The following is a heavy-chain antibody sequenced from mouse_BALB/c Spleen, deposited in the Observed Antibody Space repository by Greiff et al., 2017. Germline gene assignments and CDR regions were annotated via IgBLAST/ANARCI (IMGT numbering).Heavy chain of an antibody. CDR1: GFSLTSYG. V-gene: IGHV2-9*02. CDR3: ARDPGYYFYYAMDY. Sequence: VQLQQSGPGLVAPSQSLSITCTVSGFSLTSYGVHWVRQPPGKGLEWLGVIWAGGSTNYNSALMSRLSISKDNSKSQVFLKMNSLQTDDTAMYYCARDPGYYFYYAMDYWGQGTSVTVSS. J-gene: IGHJ4*01. CDR2: IWAGGST. D-gene: IGHD1-1*01.